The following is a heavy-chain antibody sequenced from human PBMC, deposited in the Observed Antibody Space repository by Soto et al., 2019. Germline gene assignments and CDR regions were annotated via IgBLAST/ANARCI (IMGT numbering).Heavy chain of an antibody. CDR2: ISYDGSNK. CDR3: AKSLVGAKPHFDY. Sequence: TGVLQRLSCASAELTFISHGMHLVSQAPGKGLEWVAVISYDGSNKYYADSVKGRFTISRDNSKNTLYLQMNSLRAEDTAVYYCAKSLVGAKPHFDYWRQGTLVTVSS. J-gene: IGHJ4*02. D-gene: IGHD1-26*01. CDR1: ELTFISHG. V-gene: IGHV3-30*18.